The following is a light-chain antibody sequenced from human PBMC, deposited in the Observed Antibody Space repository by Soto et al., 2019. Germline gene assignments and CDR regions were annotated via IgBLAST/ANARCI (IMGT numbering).Light chain of an antibody. CDR3: QQYGTSPT. V-gene: IGKV3-20*01. J-gene: IGKJ1*01. Sequence: EIVLTQSPGTLSLSPGERATLSCRASQSVSNNYLAWYQQEPGQAPRRLIFGASGRATGIPDRLSGSGSGTDFTLTISRLEPEDFAVYYCQQYGTSPTFGQGTKVDIK. CDR1: QSVSNNY. CDR2: GAS.